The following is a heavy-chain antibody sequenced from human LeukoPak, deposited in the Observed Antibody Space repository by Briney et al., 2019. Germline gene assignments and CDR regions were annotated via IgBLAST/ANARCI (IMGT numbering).Heavy chain of an antibody. CDR1: GFTLNSYE. J-gene: IGHJ4*02. D-gene: IGHD2-15*01. CDR3: ARDAKCRY. CDR2: ISSSGSTI. V-gene: IGHV3-48*03. Sequence: GGSLRLSCVASGFTLNSYEMNWVRQTAGKGLEWVSYISSSGSTIYYADSVKGRFTISRDNAKNSPYLQMNSLRAEDTAVYYCARDAKCRYWGQGTLVTVSS.